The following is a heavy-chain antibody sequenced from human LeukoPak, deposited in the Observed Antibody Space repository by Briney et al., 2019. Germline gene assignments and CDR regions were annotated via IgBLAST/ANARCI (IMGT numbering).Heavy chain of an antibody. CDR2: IYYSGST. Sequence: SETLSLTCTVSGGSISSYYWSWIRQPPGRGLEWLGYIYYSGSTNYNPSLKSRVTISVDTSKNQFSLKLSSVTAADTAVYYCARTTEAHSWRTRYYDYYMDVWGKGTTVTVSS. CDR3: ARTTEAHSWRTRYYDYYMDV. J-gene: IGHJ6*03. V-gene: IGHV4-59*01. CDR1: GGSISSYY. D-gene: IGHD6-13*01.